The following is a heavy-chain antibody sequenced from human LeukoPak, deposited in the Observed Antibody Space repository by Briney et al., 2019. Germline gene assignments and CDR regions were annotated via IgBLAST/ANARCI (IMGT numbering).Heavy chain of an antibody. CDR1: GFTFTSYA. Sequence: GGSLRLSCEASGFTFTSYAMTWVRQAPGKGLEWVSGISGSGGHTYNADSVEGRFTISRDNSKNTVYLQMNSLRAEEDTAVYYCASSRIFEEPHFDYWGQGTLVTVSS. V-gene: IGHV3-23*01. D-gene: IGHD3-3*01. CDR3: ASSRIFEEPHFDY. J-gene: IGHJ4*02. CDR2: ISGSGGHT.